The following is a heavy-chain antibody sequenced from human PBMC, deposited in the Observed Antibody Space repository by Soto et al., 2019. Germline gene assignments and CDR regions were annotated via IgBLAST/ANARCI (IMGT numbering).Heavy chain of an antibody. D-gene: IGHD3-10*01. V-gene: IGHV4-61*08. J-gene: IGHJ4*02. CDR3: SRGGHYYHRMI. CDR1: GDSSRGGGGY. Sequence: SVLLCVTCSVVGDSSRGGGGYWTMKKKPQGKGLEWIGYISFTGDTTYNPSLRSRVTIAMHTSKNQFSLKLTSATAADTALYYCSRGGHYYHRMIWGPRTLLTVSS. CDR2: ISFTGDT.